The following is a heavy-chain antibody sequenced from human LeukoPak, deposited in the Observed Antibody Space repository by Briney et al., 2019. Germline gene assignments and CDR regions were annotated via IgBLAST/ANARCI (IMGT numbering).Heavy chain of an antibody. CDR3: AREKVVPAAIHWFDP. CDR2: IYYSGST. Sequence: SETLSLTCTVSGGSTSSYYWSWIRQPPGKGLEWIGYIYYSGSTNYNPSLKSRVTISVDTSKNQFSLKLSSVTAADTAVYYCAREKVVPAAIHWFDPWGQGTLVTVSS. V-gene: IGHV4-59*01. D-gene: IGHD2-2*01. CDR1: GGSTSSYY. J-gene: IGHJ5*02.